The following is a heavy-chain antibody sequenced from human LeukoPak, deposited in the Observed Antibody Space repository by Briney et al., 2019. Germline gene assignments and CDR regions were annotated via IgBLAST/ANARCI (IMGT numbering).Heavy chain of an antibody. D-gene: IGHD4-23*01. CDR3: ARLRSYGGNRGIDY. CDR1: GGSFSDYY. V-gene: IGHV4-34*01. CDR2: INHSGST. J-gene: IGHJ4*02. Sequence: SETLSLTCAVYGGSFSDYYWSWIRQPPGKGLEWIGEINHSGSTNHNPSLESRVIISVDTSKNQFSLRLSSVTAADTAIYYCARLRSYGGNRGIDYWGQGTLVAVSS.